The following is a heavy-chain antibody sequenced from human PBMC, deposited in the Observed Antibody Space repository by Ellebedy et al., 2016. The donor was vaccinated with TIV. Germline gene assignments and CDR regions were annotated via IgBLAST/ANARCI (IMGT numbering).Heavy chain of an antibody. Sequence: MPSETLSLTCTVSGGSFSSSSYYWGFIRQPPGKGLEWMGSIYYSGSTYYNPSLKSRVTISVDTSKNQFSLKLSSVTAADTAVYYCARGGSGSYYPTLYYYYYGMDVWGQGTTVTVSS. V-gene: IGHV4-39*01. CDR1: GGSFSSSSYY. J-gene: IGHJ6*02. D-gene: IGHD3-10*01. CDR3: ARGGSGSYYPTLYYYYYGMDV. CDR2: IYYSGST.